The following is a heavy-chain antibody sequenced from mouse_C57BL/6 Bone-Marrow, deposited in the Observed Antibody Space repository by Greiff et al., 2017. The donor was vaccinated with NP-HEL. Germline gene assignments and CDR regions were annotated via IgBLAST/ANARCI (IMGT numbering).Heavy chain of an antibody. CDR3: ARGAMDY. CDR2: ISYDGSN. CDR1: GYSITSGYY. V-gene: IGHV3-6*01. Sequence: EVQLKESGPGLVKPSQSLSLTCSVTGYSITSGYYWNWIRQFPGNKLEWMGYISYDGSNNYNPSLKNRISITRDTSKNQFFLKLNSVTTEDTATYYCARGAMDYWGQGTSVTVSS. J-gene: IGHJ4*01.